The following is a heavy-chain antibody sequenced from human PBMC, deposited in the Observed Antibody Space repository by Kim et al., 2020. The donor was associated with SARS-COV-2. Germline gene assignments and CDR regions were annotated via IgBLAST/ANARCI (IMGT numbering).Heavy chain of an antibody. V-gene: IGHV4-59*13. CDR3: AREMGGDYDFWSGDPYFDY. D-gene: IGHD3-3*01. J-gene: IGHJ4*02. CDR1: GGSISSYY. Sequence: SETLSLTCTVSGGSISSYYWSWIRQPPGKGLEWIGYIYYSGSTNYNPSLKSRVTISVDTSKNQFSLKLSSVTAADTAVYYCAREMGGDYDFWSGDPYFDYWGQGTLVTVSS. CDR2: IYYSGST.